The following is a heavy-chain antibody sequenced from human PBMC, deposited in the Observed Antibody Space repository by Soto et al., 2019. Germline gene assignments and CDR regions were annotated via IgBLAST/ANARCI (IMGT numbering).Heavy chain of an antibody. D-gene: IGHD3-10*01. V-gene: IGHV1-69*12. CDR2: IIPIDATV. CDR1: GGTFSNYA. CDR3: ARDLLGFGYTHADV. Sequence: QVQLVQSGAEVKKPGSSVKVSCKASGGTFSNYALISWVRQAPGQGLEWMGGIIPIDATVNYAQKFQGRTTITADESTTTAYMDLGSLRSEDTAVYYCARDLLGFGYTHADVWGKGTTVTVSS. J-gene: IGHJ6*01.